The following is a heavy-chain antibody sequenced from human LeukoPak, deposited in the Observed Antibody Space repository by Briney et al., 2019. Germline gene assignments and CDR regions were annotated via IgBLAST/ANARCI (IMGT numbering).Heavy chain of an antibody. V-gene: IGHV4-34*01. CDR2: INHSGRT. CDR1: GGSFSDYF. Sequence: PSETLSLTCAVYGGSFSDYFWGWIRQPPGKGLEWIGEINHSGRTYYNPSLKSRVTISVDTSKNQFSLNLSSVTAADTAVYYCARGPYGDYDYWGQGTLVTVSS. J-gene: IGHJ4*02. D-gene: IGHD4-17*01. CDR3: ARGPYGDYDY.